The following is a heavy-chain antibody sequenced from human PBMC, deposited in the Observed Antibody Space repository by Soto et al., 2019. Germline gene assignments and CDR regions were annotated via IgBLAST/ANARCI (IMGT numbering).Heavy chain of an antibody. Sequence: EVQLVESGGGLVQPGGSLRLSCAASGFTFSRYGMNWVRQAPGKGLEWVSYISSGSSTIYYADSVKGRFTISRDNAKNSVYLQMNGLTDEDTAVYYCASDYDYWGQGTLVTVSS. J-gene: IGHJ4*02. CDR3: ASDYDY. CDR2: ISSGSSTI. CDR1: GFTFSRYG. V-gene: IGHV3-48*02.